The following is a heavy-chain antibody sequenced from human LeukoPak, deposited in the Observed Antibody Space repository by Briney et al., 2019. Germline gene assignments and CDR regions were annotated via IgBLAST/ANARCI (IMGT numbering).Heavy chain of an antibody. CDR3: ARVGAAGIYSYYYYYMDV. D-gene: IGHD6-13*01. J-gene: IGHJ6*03. CDR1: GFTFSSYA. Sequence: GGSLRLSCAASGFTFSSYAMHWVRQAPGKGLEYVSAISSNGGSTYYANSVKGRFTISRDNSKNTLYLQMGSLRAEDMAVYYCARVGAAGIYSYYYYYMDVWGKGTTVTVSS. CDR2: ISSNGGST. V-gene: IGHV3-64*01.